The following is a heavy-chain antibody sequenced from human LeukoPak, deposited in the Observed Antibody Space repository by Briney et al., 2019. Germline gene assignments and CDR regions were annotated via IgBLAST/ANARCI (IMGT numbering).Heavy chain of an antibody. Sequence: SETLSLTCAVSGGSISSSNWWNWVRQPPGKGLEWIGEIYHSGSTNSNPSLKSRVTISVDKSKYQFSLNLSSVTASDTAVYYCARTPLTGSSGPLDYWGQGTLVTVSS. D-gene: IGHD3-22*01. CDR1: GGSISSSNW. V-gene: IGHV4-4*02. J-gene: IGHJ4*02. CDR2: IYHSGST. CDR3: ARTPLTGSSGPLDY.